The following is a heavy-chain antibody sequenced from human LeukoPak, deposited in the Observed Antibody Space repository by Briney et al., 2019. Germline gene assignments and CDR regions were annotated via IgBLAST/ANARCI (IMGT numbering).Heavy chain of an antibody. D-gene: IGHD3-10*01. V-gene: IGHV4-59*01. CDR3: ARVEEGYGSGRRENYYYYNMDV. CDR2: IYYSGST. Sequence: SETLSLTCTVFGGSISSYYWSWIRQPPGKGLEWIGYIYYSGSTTYNPSLKSRVTISVDTSKNQFSLKLTSVTAADTAAYYCARVEEGYGSGRRENYYYYNMDVWGKGTTVTISS. CDR1: GGSISSYY. J-gene: IGHJ6*03.